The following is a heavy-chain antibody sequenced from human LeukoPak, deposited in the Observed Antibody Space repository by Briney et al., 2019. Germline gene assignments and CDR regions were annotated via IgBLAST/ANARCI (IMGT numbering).Heavy chain of an antibody. CDR3: GKGDASGIVN. CDR1: GFTFDDYT. J-gene: IGHJ4*02. Sequence: GGSLRLSCAASGFTFDDYTMHWVRQAPGKGLEWVSLISWDGGSSYYADSVRGRFTISRDNRKNSLYLQMNSLRTEDTALYYCGKGDASGIVNWGQGALVTVSS. V-gene: IGHV3-43*01. CDR2: ISWDGGSS. D-gene: IGHD3-10*01.